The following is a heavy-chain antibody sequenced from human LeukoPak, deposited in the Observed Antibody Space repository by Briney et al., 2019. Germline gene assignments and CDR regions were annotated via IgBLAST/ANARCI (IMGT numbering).Heavy chain of an antibody. D-gene: IGHD4-17*01. CDR3: ARHGQPDYGDRVYNWFDP. CDR1: GYSFTSYW. J-gene: IGHJ5*02. V-gene: IGHV5-51*01. Sequence: AGESLKISCKGSGYSFTSYWIGWVRQMPGKGLEWMGIIYPGDSDTRYSPSFQGQVTISADKSISTAYLQWSSLKASDTAMYYCARHGQPDYGDRVYNWFDPWGQGTLVTVSS. CDR2: IYPGDSDT.